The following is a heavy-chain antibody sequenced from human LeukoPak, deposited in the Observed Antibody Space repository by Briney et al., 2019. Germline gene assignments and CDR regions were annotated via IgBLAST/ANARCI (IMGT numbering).Heavy chain of an antibody. D-gene: IGHD1-14*01. J-gene: IGHJ4*02. Sequence: ASVKVSCKASGYTFTGYYMHWVRQAPGQGLEWMGWMNPNSGNTGYAQKFQGRVTITRNTSISTAYMELSSLRSEDTAVYYCARTGPDVSFDYWGQGTLVTVSS. CDR2: MNPNSGNT. V-gene: IGHV1-8*03. CDR1: GYTFTGYY. CDR3: ARTGPDVSFDY.